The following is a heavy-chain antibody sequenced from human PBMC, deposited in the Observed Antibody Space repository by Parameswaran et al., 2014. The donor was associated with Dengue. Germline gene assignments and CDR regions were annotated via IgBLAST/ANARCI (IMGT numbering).Heavy chain of an antibody. D-gene: IGHD6-13*01. CDR3: ARVVAAAAHYYYYYYMDV. CDR2: ISAYNGNT. Sequence: WVRQAPGQGLEWMGWISAYNGNTNYAQKLQGRVTMTTDTSTSTAYMELRSLRSDDMAVYYCARVVAAAAHYYYYYYMDVWGKGTTVTVSS. V-gene: IGHV1-18*03. J-gene: IGHJ6*03.